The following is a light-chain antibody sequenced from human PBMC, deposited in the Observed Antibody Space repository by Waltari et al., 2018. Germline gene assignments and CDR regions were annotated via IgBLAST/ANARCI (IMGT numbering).Light chain of an antibody. CDR2: AAS. V-gene: IGKV1-39*01. Sequence: DIQMAQSPSSLSASVGDRVAITCRASQNITSYLNWYQQKPEKAPNLLIYAASTLERGVPSRFTGRGSGTDFTLTISGLQPEDFATYYCQQSYGTPPYTFGPGTKLEMK. CDR3: QQSYGTPPYT. J-gene: IGKJ2*01. CDR1: QNITSY.